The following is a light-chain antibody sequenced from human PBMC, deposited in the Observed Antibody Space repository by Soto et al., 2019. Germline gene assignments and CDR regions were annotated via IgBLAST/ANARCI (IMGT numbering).Light chain of an antibody. J-gene: IGKJ1*01. Sequence: ETVMTQSPATLSVFLRDTATLSCRASQRVGNNLAWYQAKPGQPPRLVIHSVSTRATGIPTRFSGSGSGTEFTLTISSLQSEDFGDYYCQQYNNWPPWTFGQGTKVEMK. CDR2: SVS. CDR1: QRVGNN. V-gene: IGKV3-15*01. CDR3: QQYNNWPPWT.